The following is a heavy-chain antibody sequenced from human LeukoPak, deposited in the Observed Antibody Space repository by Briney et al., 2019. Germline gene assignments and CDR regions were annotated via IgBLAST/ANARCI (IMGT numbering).Heavy chain of an antibody. D-gene: IGHD6-19*01. CDR2: ISRSSTYI. CDR3: ARDRGPVAGTPLDY. Sequence: GGSLRLSCAASGFTFSSYSMNWVRQAPGKGLEWVSSISRSSTYIYYADSVKGRFTISRDDSKNSLYLQMNSLRAENTAVYYCARDRGPVAGTPLDYWGQGTLVTVSS. J-gene: IGHJ4*02. CDR1: GFTFSSYS. V-gene: IGHV3-21*04.